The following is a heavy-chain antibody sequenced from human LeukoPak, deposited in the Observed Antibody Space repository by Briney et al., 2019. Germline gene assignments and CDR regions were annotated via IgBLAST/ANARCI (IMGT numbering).Heavy chain of an antibody. D-gene: IGHD3-9*01. V-gene: IGHV4-59*01. CDR3: ARARYVNSFYAFDI. J-gene: IGHJ3*02. Sequence: SETLSLTCTVSGGSISSYYWSWIRQPPGKGLEWIGYIYYSGSTNYNPSLKSRVTISVDTSKNQFSLKLSSVTAADTAMYYCARARYVNSFYAFDIWGQGTLVTVSS. CDR1: GGSISSYY. CDR2: IYYSGST.